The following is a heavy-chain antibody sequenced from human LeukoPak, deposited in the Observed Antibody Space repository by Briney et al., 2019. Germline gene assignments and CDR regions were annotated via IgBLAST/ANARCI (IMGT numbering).Heavy chain of an antibody. CDR2: IYYSGST. Sequence: SETLSLTCTVSGGSISSSSYYWGWIRQPPGKGLEWIGSIYYSGSTYYNPSLKSRVTISVDTSKNQFSLKLSSVTAADTAVYYCARHVRVSYYYDSSGQVYYFDYWGQGTLVTVSS. D-gene: IGHD3-22*01. V-gene: IGHV4-39*01. J-gene: IGHJ4*02. CDR3: ARHVRVSYYYDSSGQVYYFDY. CDR1: GGSISSSSYY.